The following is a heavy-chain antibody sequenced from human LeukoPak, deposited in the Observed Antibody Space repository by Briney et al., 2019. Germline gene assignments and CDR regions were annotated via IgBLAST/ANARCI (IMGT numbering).Heavy chain of an antibody. Sequence: VESLKISCKGSGYSFTSFWIGWVRQIPGKGLEWVGIIFPGDSDTRYSPSFQGQVTISADKSISTAYLQWSSLKASDTAMYYCSRHMGGSYLDAFDIWGQGTMVTVSS. CDR1: GYSFTSFW. CDR2: IFPGDSDT. J-gene: IGHJ3*02. V-gene: IGHV5-51*01. CDR3: SRHMGGSYLDAFDI. D-gene: IGHD1-26*01.